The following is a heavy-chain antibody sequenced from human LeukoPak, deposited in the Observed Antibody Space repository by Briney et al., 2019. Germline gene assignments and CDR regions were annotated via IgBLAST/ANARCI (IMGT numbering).Heavy chain of an antibody. J-gene: IGHJ6*02. CDR3: AADSYSNYQYYGMDV. CDR2: IIVGSGST. D-gene: IGHD4-11*01. V-gene: IGHV1-58*02. CDR1: GFTSTNSA. Sequence: TSVKVSCKASGFTSTNSAMQWVRQARGQRLEWIGWIIVGSGSTNYAQKFQERVTITRDMSTSTAYMELSSLRSEDTAVYYCAADSYSNYQYYGMDVWGQGTTVTVSS.